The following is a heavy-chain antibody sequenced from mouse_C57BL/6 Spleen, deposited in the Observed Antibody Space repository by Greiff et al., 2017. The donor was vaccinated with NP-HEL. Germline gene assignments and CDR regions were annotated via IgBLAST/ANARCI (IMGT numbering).Heavy chain of an antibody. J-gene: IGHJ3*01. CDR1: GYTFTDYN. CDR3: ARCGYDLAWFAY. CDR2: INPNNGGT. V-gene: IGHV1-18*01. Sequence: EVKLQESGPELVKPGASVKIPCKASGYTFTDYNMDWVKQSHGKSLEWIGDINPNNGGTIYNQKFKGKATLTVDKSSSTAYMELRSLTSEDAAVYYCARCGYDLAWFAYWGQGTLVTVSA. D-gene: IGHD2-2*01.